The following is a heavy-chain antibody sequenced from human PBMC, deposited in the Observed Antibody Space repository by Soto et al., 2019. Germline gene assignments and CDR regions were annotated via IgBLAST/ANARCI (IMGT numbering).Heavy chain of an antibody. D-gene: IGHD2-15*01. J-gene: IGHJ5*02. CDR3: ARDQRQTRYCRGRSCLNRFDP. CDR2: IIPIFGTA. CDR1: GVTFSSYA. V-gene: IGHV1-69*13. Sequence: ASVKVSCKASGVTFSSYAISWVRQAPLQVLEWMVGIIPIFGTANYAQKFQGRVTITADESTSTAYMELSSLRSEDTAVYYCARDQRQTRYCRGRSCLNRFDPWGQATMVPVSS.